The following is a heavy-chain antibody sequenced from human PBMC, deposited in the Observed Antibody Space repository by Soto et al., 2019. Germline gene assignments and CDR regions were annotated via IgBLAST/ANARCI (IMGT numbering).Heavy chain of an antibody. CDR2: IYYSGST. D-gene: IGHD4-17*01. CDR3: ARHLAPGESITVTTGQAGFDY. Sequence: QVQLQESGPGLVKPSQTLSLTCTVSGGSISSGGYYWSWIRQHPGKGLEWIGYIYYSGSTYYIPSLKSRVTTSVDTSKNQFPLKLSSVTAADTAVYYCARHLAPGESITVTTGQAGFDYWGQGTLVTVSS. V-gene: IGHV4-31*03. J-gene: IGHJ4*02. CDR1: GGSISSGGYY.